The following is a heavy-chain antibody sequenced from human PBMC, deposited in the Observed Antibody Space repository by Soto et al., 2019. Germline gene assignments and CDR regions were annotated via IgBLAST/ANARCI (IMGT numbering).Heavy chain of an antibody. J-gene: IGHJ4*02. CDR2: ISYDGINK. Sequence: GETLRLSCAASGFTFSSYGIHWVRQAPGKGLERVTGISYDGINKYYVDSVKGRFTISRDNSKNTLYLQMNSLRPEDTAVYYCAKTSSNYMGVLDCWGQGTLVTVSS. CDR3: AKTSSNYMGVLDC. V-gene: IGHV3-30*18. CDR1: GFTFSSYG. D-gene: IGHD4-4*01.